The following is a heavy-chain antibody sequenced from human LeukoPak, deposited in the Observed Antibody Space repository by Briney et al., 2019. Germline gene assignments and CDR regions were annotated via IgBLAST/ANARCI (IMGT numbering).Heavy chain of an antibody. CDR1: GYSISSGYW. CDR2: IKQDGSEK. J-gene: IGHJ4*02. Sequence: ETLSLTCDVSGYSISSGYWWSWVRQPPGKGLEWVANIKQDGSEKYYVDSVKGRFTISRDNAKNSLYLQMNSLRAEDTAVYYCAREPYDFWSGHYYWGQGTLVTVSS. V-gene: IGHV3-7*01. D-gene: IGHD3-3*01. CDR3: AREPYDFWSGHYY.